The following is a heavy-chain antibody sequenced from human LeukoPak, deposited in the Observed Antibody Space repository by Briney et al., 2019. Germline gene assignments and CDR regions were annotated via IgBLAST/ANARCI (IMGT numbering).Heavy chain of an antibody. Sequence: SETLSLTCTVSGGSISSYYWSWIRQPPGKGLEWIGSIYYSGSTYYNPSLKSRVTISVDTSKNQFSLKLSSVTAADTAVYYCARPKDGNSFDIWGQGTMFTVSS. D-gene: IGHD1-14*01. CDR3: ARPKDGNSFDI. V-gene: IGHV4-59*05. CDR2: IYYSGST. J-gene: IGHJ3*02. CDR1: GGSISSYY.